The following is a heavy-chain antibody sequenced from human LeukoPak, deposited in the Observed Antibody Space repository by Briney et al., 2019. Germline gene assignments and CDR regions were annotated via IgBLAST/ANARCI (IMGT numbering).Heavy chain of an antibody. V-gene: IGHV4-4*02. J-gene: IGHJ5*02. Sequence: PSGTLSLTCAVSGGSISSSNWWSWVRQPPGKGLEWIGEIYHSGSTNYNPSLKSRVTISVDKSKNQFSLKLSSVTAADTAVYYCARDQIAAAGTGLNWFDPWGQGTLVTVSS. CDR1: GGSISSSNW. D-gene: IGHD6-13*01. CDR3: ARDQIAAAGTGLNWFDP. CDR2: IYHSGST.